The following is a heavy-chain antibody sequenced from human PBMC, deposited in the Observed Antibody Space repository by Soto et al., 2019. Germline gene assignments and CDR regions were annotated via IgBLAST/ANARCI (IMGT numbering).Heavy chain of an antibody. Sequence: ASVKVSCKASGYTFTGYYMHWVRQAPGQGLEWMGWINPNSGGTNYAQKFQGWVTMTRDTSISTAYMELSRLRSDDTAVYYCARGKLRNPLHFDPWGQGTLVTVSS. CDR3: ARGKLRNPLHFDP. CDR1: GYTFTGYY. D-gene: IGHD2-15*01. J-gene: IGHJ5*02. CDR2: INPNSGGT. V-gene: IGHV1-2*04.